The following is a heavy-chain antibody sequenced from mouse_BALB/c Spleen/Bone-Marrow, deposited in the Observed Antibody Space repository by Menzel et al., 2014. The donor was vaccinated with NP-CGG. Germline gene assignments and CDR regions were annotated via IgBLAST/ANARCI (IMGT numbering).Heavy chain of an antibody. V-gene: IGHV1S22*01. CDR1: GYTFTSYW. D-gene: IGHD1-1*01. CDR2: IYPGSGST. CDR3: RSYDYAMDY. J-gene: IGHJ4*01. Sequence: LQESGSELVRPGASVKLSCTASGYTFTSYWMHWVRQRPGQGLEWIGNIYPGSGSTNYDEKFKSKATLTVDTSSSTAYMQLSSLTSEDSAVYYCRSYDYAMDYWGQGTSVTVSS.